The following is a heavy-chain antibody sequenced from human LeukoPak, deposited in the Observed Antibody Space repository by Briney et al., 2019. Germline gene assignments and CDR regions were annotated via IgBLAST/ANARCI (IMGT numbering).Heavy chain of an antibody. Sequence: SETLSLTCTVSGGSISTFCWSWIRQPPGKGPEWIGYIYYSGNTNKNPPLKSRVTMSVDTSKNQFSLRLSSVTAADTAVYYCARVGDGSFDYWGQGTLVTVSS. V-gene: IGHV4-59*01. J-gene: IGHJ4*02. D-gene: IGHD5-24*01. CDR3: ARVGDGSFDY. CDR1: GGSISTFC. CDR2: IYYSGNT.